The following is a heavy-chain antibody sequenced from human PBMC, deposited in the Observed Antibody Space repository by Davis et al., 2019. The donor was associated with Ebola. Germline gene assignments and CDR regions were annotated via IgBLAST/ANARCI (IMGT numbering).Heavy chain of an antibody. J-gene: IGHJ5*02. V-gene: IGHV4-34*01. CDR2: INHSGST. CDR1: GGSFSGYY. Sequence: MPSETLSLTCAVYGGSFSGYYWSWIRQPPGKGLEWIGEINHSGSTNYNPSLKSRVTISVDTSKHQCSLKLSSVTAADTAVYYCARHLGYCISTSCYPSFDPWGQGTLVTVSS. D-gene: IGHD2-2*01. CDR3: ARHLGYCISTSCYPSFDP.